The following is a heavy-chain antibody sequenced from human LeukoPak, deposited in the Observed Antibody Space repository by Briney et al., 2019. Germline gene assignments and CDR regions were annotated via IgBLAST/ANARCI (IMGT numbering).Heavy chain of an antibody. V-gene: IGHV4-4*02. Sequence: SETLSLTCTVSLDSTTSNFWSWVRQPPGKGLEWIGEIHRSGSPNYNPSLQSRVAISIDRSRNQIALELSSVTAADTAVYYCAREILGGFNPGAYWGQGTLVTVSS. CDR1: LDSTTSNF. CDR3: AREILGGFNPGAY. CDR2: IHRSGSP. D-gene: IGHD1-14*01. J-gene: IGHJ4*02.